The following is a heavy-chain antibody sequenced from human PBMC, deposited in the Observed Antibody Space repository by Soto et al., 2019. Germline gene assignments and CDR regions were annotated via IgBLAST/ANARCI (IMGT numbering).Heavy chain of an antibody. CDR2: IIPILGIA. Sequence: QVQLVQSGAEVTKPGSSVKVSCKASGGTFSSYTISWVRQAPGQGLEWMGRIIPILGIANYAQKFQGRVKITADKSTSTDDMELSSLRSEDTAVYYCGREKSSGYYPGYRGYWGQGTLVTVSS. D-gene: IGHD3-22*01. J-gene: IGHJ4*02. CDR3: GREKSSGYYPGYRGY. CDR1: GGTFSSYT. V-gene: IGHV1-69*08.